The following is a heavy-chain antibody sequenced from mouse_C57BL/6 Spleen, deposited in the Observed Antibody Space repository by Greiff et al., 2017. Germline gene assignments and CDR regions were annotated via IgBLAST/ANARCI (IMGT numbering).Heavy chain of an antibody. CDR2: IYPRSGNT. Sequence: VQLQQSGAELARPGASVKLSCKASGYTFTSYGISWVKQRTGQGLEWIGEIYPRSGNTYYNEKFKGKATLTADKSSSTAYMALRSLTSEDSAVYFCARGDGNYDAMDYWGQGTSVTVSS. CDR1: GYTFTSYG. J-gene: IGHJ4*01. D-gene: IGHD2-1*01. V-gene: IGHV1-81*01. CDR3: ARGDGNYDAMDY.